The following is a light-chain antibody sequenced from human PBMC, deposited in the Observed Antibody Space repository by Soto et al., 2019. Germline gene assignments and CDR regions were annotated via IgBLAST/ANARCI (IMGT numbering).Light chain of an antibody. CDR2: GAS. CDR1: QSVCSRC. J-gene: IGKJ1*01. Sequence: EIVLTQSPGTLSLSPGEGGTLSCRASQSVCSRCLAWYQQKPGQATRLLIFGASSRATGIPATFSGSGSGTDFTLTISRLEPEDSAVYYCQHYSSNPWTFGQGTKVEI. V-gene: IGKV3-20*01. CDR3: QHYSSNPWT.